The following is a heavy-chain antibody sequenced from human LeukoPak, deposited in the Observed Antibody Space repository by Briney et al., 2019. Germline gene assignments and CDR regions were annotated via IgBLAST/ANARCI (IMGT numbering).Heavy chain of an antibody. V-gene: IGHV1-69*05. Sequence: GASVKVSCKASGGTFSSYAISWVRQAPGQGLEWMGGIIPIFGTANYARKFQGRVTITTDESTSTAYMELSSLRSEDTAVYYCARMWAARPAYYYYYMDVWGKGTTVTVSS. D-gene: IGHD6-6*01. CDR2: IIPIFGTA. CDR1: GGTFSSYA. J-gene: IGHJ6*03. CDR3: ARMWAARPAYYYYYMDV.